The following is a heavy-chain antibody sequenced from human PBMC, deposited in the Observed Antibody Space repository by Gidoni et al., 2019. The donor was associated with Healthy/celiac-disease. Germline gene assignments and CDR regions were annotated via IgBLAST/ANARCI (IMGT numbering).Heavy chain of an antibody. V-gene: IGHV3-30*02. CDR2: IRYDGSKK. CDR3: AKGVRRYYYYMDV. Sequence: HGQLVESGGGVVQPGGSRRLSCASSGFTFRRYGMNWVRQAPGQGLEWVGFIRYDGSKKYEADSVKVRFTISSDNSNNTLYLQMNSLRADATAVYYCAKGVRRYYYYMDVWGKGTTVTVSS. CDR1: GFTFRRYG. D-gene: IGHD1-1*01. J-gene: IGHJ6*03.